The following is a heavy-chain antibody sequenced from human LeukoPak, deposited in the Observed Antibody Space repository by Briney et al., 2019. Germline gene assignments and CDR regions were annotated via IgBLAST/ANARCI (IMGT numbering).Heavy chain of an antibody. J-gene: IGHJ4*02. D-gene: IGHD3-10*01. CDR3: AKDSGLWFGELLGQYFDY. V-gene: IGHV3-13*01. CDR2: IGTAGEI. Sequence: GGSLRLSCAASGFTFSSYDIHWVRQATGKGLEWVSGIGTAGEIYYPGSVKGRFTISRENAKNSLYLQMNSLRAGDTAVYYCAKDSGLWFGELLGQYFDYWGQGTLVTVSS. CDR1: GFTFSSYD.